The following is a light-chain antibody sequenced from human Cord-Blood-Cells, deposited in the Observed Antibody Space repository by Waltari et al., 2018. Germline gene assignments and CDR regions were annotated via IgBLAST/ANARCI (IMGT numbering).Light chain of an antibody. CDR3: EQYKSYLYT. J-gene: IGKJ2*01. CDR1: QSISSW. V-gene: IGKV1-5*01. Sequence: DIQMTQSPSTLSASVGDRATITCRASQSISSWLAWYQQKQGTAPKLLIYDATSLESGVPSRFSGSGSGTEFTLTISSLQPDDYATYYGEQYKSYLYTFGQGTKLEIK. CDR2: DAT.